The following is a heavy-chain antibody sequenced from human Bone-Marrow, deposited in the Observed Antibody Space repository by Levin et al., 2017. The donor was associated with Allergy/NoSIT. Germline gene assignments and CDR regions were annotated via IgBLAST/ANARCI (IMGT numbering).Heavy chain of an antibody. D-gene: IGHD6-19*01. CDR2: ISYDGSNK. CDR1: GFTFSSYA. V-gene: IGHV3-30*04. Sequence: GGSLRLSCAASGFTFSSYAMHWVRQAPGKGLEWVAVISYDGSNKYYADSVKGRFTISRDNSKNTLYLQMNSLRAEDTAVYYCARVVTIAVAGGVDYWGQGTLVTVSS. CDR3: ARVVTIAVAGGVDY. J-gene: IGHJ4*02.